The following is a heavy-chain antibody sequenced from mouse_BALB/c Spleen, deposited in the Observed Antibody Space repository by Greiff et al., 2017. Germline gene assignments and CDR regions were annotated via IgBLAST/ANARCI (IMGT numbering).Heavy chain of an antibody. CDR2: ISSGGSYT. J-gene: IGHJ3*01. CDR3: AREEIYYDYDRAWFAY. CDR1: GFTFSSYG. D-gene: IGHD2-4*01. V-gene: IGHV5-6*01. Sequence: EVKVVESGGDLVKPGGSLKLSCAASGFTFSSYGMSWVRQTPDKRLEWVATISSGGSYTYYPDSVKGRFTISRDNAKNTLYLQMSSLKSEDTAMYYCAREEIYYDYDRAWFAYWGQGTLVTVSA.